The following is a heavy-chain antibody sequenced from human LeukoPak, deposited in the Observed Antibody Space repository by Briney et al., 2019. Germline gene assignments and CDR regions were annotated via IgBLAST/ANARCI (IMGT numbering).Heavy chain of an antibody. J-gene: IGHJ6*04. CDR1: GYTFTNYA. CDR3: ARYYCGVTSCLVDGRDV. D-gene: IGHD2-21*01. CDR2: INAGNGNT. Sequence: ASVKVSCKASGYTFTNYAIHWVRQAPGQRLEWMGWINAGNGNTKYSQKLQGRVTITRDTSATTAYMGLSSLRSEDTAVYYCARYYCGVTSCLVDGRDVWEKGTTVTVSS. V-gene: IGHV1-3*01.